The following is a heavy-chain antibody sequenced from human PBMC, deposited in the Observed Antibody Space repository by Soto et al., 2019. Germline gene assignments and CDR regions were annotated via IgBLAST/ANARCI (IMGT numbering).Heavy chain of an antibody. CDR2: INHSGST. CDR3: ARGSGVVPAETHNWFDP. V-gene: IGHV4-34*01. J-gene: IGHJ5*02. Sequence: SETLSLTCAVYGGSFSGYYWSWIRQPPGKGLEWIGEINHSGSTNYNPSLKSRVTISVDTSKNQFSLKLSSVTAADTAVYYCARGSGVVPAETHNWFDPWGQGTLVTVSS. CDR1: GGSFSGYY. D-gene: IGHD2-2*01.